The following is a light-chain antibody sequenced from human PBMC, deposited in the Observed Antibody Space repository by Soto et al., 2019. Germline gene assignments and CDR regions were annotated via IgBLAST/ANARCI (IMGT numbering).Light chain of an antibody. Sequence: IVLTQSPGTLSLSPGERVTLSCRASQSVTTRLAWYQHKPGQAPRLLIFGASSRAGGVPRKFSGGGSGTDFTLTISRVEPEDFEVYYCQHFANSRWTFGQGTKVDIX. V-gene: IGKV3-20*01. J-gene: IGKJ1*01. CDR1: QSVTTR. CDR3: QHFANSRWT. CDR2: GAS.